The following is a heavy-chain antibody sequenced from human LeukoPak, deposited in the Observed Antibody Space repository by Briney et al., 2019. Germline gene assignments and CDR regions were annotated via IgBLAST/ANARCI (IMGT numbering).Heavy chain of an antibody. CDR1: GYTFTGYY. D-gene: IGHD3-9*01. V-gene: IGHV1-2*02. CDR2: INPNSGGT. Sequence: ASVKVSCKASGYTFTGYYMHWVRQTPGQGLEWMGWINPNSGGTNYAQRFQGRVTMTRDTSISTAYMELSRLRSDDTAVYYCARDHDPLGRYKNWFDPWGQGTLVTVSS. CDR3: ARDHDPLGRYKNWFDP. J-gene: IGHJ5*02.